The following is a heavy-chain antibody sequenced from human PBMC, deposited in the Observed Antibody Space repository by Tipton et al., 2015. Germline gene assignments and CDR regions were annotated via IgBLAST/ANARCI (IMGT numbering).Heavy chain of an antibody. Sequence: VLVKPSETLSLICSVSGSSVSSGNYYWSWIRQPPGKGLEWIAEITHSGSTNYNPSLKSRVTISVDTSKNQFSLKLTSVTAADTAVYYCASRGAGTSHYAMDVWGQGTTVTVSS. CDR3: ASRGAGTSHYAMDV. V-gene: IGHV4-61*01. J-gene: IGHJ6*02. CDR1: GSSVSSGNYY. D-gene: IGHD6-19*01. CDR2: ITHSGST.